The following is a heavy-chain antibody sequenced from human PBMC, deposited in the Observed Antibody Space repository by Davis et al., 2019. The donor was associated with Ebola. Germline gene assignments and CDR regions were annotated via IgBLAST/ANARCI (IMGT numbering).Heavy chain of an antibody. D-gene: IGHD3-22*01. CDR1: GFTFSSYW. CDR2: INSDGSST. Sequence: PGGSLRLSCAASGFTFSSYWMHWVRQAPGKGLVWVSRINSDGSSTSYADSVKGRFTISRDNSKNTLYLQMNSLRAEDTAVYYCAREGYYERYGMDVWGQGTTVTVS. CDR3: AREGYYERYGMDV. J-gene: IGHJ6*02. V-gene: IGHV3-74*01.